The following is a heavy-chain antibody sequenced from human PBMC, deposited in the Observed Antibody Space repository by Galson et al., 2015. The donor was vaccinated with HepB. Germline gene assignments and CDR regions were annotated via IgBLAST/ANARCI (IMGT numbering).Heavy chain of an antibody. D-gene: IGHD3-10*01. J-gene: IGHJ6*02. CDR3: AKDSSRYYGSGSYYLFVQDYYGMDV. Sequence: FLRHSCPSSGFTFNNSAKHWVPPAPAHGLERLAFIRYDGSNKYYADSVKGRFTISRDNSKNTLYLQMNSLRAEDTAVYYCAKDSSRYYGSGSYYLFVQDYYGMDVWGQGTTVTASS. CDR1: GFTFNNSA. CDR2: IRYDGSNK. V-gene: IGHV3-30*02.